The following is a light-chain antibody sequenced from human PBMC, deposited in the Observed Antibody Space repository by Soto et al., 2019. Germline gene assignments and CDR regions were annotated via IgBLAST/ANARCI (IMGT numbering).Light chain of an antibody. Sequence: DIQMTQSPYTLSGSVGARVTITCRASQTISSWLAWYQQKPGKAPKLLIYKASTLKSGVPSRFSGSGSGTEFTLTISSLQFDDFTPYYGQHYIRYSEACGQGTNVDLK. CDR3: QHYIRYSEA. CDR1: QTISSW. J-gene: IGKJ1*01. CDR2: KAS. V-gene: IGKV1-5*03.